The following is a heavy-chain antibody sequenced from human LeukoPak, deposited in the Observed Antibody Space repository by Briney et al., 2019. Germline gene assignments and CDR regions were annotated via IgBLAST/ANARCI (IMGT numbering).Heavy chain of an antibody. CDR1: GGSISSGGYY. V-gene: IGHV4-31*03. Sequence: SETLSLTCTVSGGSISSGGYYWSWIRQHPGKGLEWIWYIYYSGSTYYNPSLKSRVTISVDTSKNQFSLKLSSVTAADTAVYYCARGGSGSYYSVYYAVDVWGQGTTVTVS. CDR3: ARGGSGSYYSVYYAVDV. D-gene: IGHD1-26*01. J-gene: IGHJ6*02. CDR2: IYYSGST.